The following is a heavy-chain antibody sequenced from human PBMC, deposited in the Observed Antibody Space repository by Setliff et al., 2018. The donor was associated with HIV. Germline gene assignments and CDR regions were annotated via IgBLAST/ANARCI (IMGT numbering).Heavy chain of an antibody. D-gene: IGHD4-17*01. Sequence: SVKVSCKASGGTFSSYAISWVRQAPGQGLEWMGGIIPIFATANYAQKFQGRVTITADESTYTAYMELSSLRSEDTAVYYCASSIPTEQGPWFDPWGQGTLVTGS. V-gene: IGHV1-69*13. CDR3: ASSIPTEQGPWFDP. CDR1: GGTFSSYA. J-gene: IGHJ5*02. CDR2: IIPIFATA.